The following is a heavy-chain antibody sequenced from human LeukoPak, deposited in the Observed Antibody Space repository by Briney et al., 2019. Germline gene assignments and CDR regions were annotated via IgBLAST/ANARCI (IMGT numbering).Heavy chain of an antibody. CDR3: AREGTGSDDSFNI. J-gene: IGHJ3*02. D-gene: IGHD7-27*01. V-gene: IGHV3-48*03. Sequence: GGSLRLSCAASGFTFSSYEMNLVRQAPGKGLEWVSYISASGSTIYYAESVKGRFTISRDNANTSLYLQMNSLRAEDTAIYYCAREGTGSDDSFNIWGQGTMVTVSS. CDR2: ISASGSTI. CDR1: GFTFSSYE.